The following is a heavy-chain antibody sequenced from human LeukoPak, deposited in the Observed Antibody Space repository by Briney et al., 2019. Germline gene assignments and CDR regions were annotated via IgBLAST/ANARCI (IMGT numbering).Heavy chain of an antibody. J-gene: IGHJ4*02. V-gene: IGHV3-33*01. Sequence: GRSLRLSCAASGFTFSSYAMHWVRQAPGKGLEWVAVIWFDGSNKYYTDSVKGRFTISRDNSKNTLYLQMNSLRAEDTAVYYCARDLGAVAGNFDYWGQGTLVTVSS. CDR3: ARDLGAVAGNFDY. D-gene: IGHD6-19*01. CDR1: GFTFSSYA. CDR2: IWFDGSNK.